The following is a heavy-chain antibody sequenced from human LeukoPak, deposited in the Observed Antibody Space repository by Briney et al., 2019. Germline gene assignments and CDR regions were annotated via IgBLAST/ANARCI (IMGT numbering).Heavy chain of an antibody. CDR2: IYHSGSGST. CDR3: ARINDFWSGPTLDV. D-gene: IGHD3-3*01. V-gene: IGHV4-30-2*01. CDR1: GGSISSGGHS. J-gene: IGHJ6*02. Sequence: PSETPSLTCTVSGGSISSGGHSWSWIRQPPGKGLEWIGYIYHSGSGSTYYNPSLKSRVTISIDKSKNQFSLKLNSVTAADTAVYYCARINDFWSGPTLDVWGQGTTVTVSS.